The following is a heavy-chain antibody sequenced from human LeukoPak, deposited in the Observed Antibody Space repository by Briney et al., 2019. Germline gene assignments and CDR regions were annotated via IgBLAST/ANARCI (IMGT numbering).Heavy chain of an antibody. Sequence: GGSLRLSCAASGFTFSNYAMSWVRQAPGKGLEWVSAISDNGGSTYYADSVKGRFTISRDNSKNTLFLQMNSLRAEDTAIYYCANTNQVALEYYFQHWGQGTLVTVSS. CDR2: ISDNGGST. CDR3: ANTNQVALEYYFQH. CDR1: GFTFSNYA. J-gene: IGHJ1*01. D-gene: IGHD2/OR15-2a*01. V-gene: IGHV3-23*01.